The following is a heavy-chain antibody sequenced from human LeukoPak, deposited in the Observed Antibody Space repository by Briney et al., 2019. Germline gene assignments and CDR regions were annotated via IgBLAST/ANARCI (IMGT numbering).Heavy chain of an antibody. CDR2: MDPNSGNT. J-gene: IGHJ3*02. D-gene: IGHD1-14*01. CDR3: ATDPIKWEPQGNDAFDI. Sequence: ASVKVSCKASGYTFTSYDINWVRQATGQGLEWMGWMDPNSGNTGYAQKFQGRVTMTEDTSTDTAYMELSSLRSEDTAVYYCATDPIKWEPQGNDAFDIWGQGTMVTVSS. CDR1: GYTFTSYD. V-gene: IGHV1-8*01.